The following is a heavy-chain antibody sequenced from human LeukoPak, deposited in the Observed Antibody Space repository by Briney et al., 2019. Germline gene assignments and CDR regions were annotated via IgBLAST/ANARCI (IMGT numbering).Heavy chain of an antibody. CDR3: TTAPSLTDAFDI. Sequence: GGSLRLSCAASGFTFSNAWMSWVRQAPGKGLEWVGRIKSKTDGGTTDYAAPVKGGFTISRDDSKNTLYLQMNSLKTEDTAVYYCTTAPSLTDAFDIWGQGTMVTVSS. CDR1: GFTFSNAW. J-gene: IGHJ3*02. CDR2: IKSKTDGGTT. V-gene: IGHV3-15*01.